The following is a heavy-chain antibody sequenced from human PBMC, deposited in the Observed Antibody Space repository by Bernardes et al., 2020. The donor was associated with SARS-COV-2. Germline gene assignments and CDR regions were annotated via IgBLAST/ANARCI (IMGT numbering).Heavy chain of an antibody. V-gene: IGHV5-51*01. J-gene: IGHJ4*02. D-gene: IGHD2-2*02. Sequence: ESLKISCKGSGYNFDIYWIAWVRQEPGKGLEWVGIIYPGDSGTTYSPSFQGQVTISADRSISTAYLQWSGLKASDTAMFYCARLPYCSSTGCYTGFDYWGQGTLVTVSS. CDR3: ARLPYCSSTGCYTGFDY. CDR1: GYNFDIYW. CDR2: IYPGDSGT.